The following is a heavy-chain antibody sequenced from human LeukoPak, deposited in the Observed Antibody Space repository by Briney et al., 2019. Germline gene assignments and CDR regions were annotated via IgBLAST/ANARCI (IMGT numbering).Heavy chain of an antibody. CDR1: GGSISSYY. J-gene: IGHJ5*02. CDR3: ARVTVMYNWFDP. CDR2: IYYSGST. V-gene: IGHV4-59*12. D-gene: IGHD4-17*01. Sequence: SETLSLTCTVSGGSISSYYWSWIRQPPGKGLEWIGYIYYSGSTNYNPSLKSRVTISVDTSKNQFSLKLSSVTAADTAAYYCARVTVMYNWFDPWGQGTLVTVSS.